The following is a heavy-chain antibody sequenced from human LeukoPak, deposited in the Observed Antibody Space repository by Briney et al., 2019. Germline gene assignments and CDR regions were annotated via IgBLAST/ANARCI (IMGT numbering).Heavy chain of an antibody. CDR2: IYHSGST. Sequence: MSSETLSLTCAVSGGSISSSNWWNWVRQPPGKGLEWIGEIYHSGSTNYNPSLKSRVTISVDTSKNQFSLKLSSVTAADTAVYYCASSYYDSSGFFDYWGQGTLVTVSS. D-gene: IGHD3-22*01. J-gene: IGHJ4*02. V-gene: IGHV4-4*02. CDR3: ASSYYDSSGFFDY. CDR1: GGSISSSNW.